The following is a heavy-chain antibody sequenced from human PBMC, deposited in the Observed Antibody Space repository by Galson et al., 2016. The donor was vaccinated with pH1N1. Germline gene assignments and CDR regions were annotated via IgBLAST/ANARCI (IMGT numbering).Heavy chain of an antibody. V-gene: IGHV4-31*03. J-gene: IGHJ3*01. CDR2: LDNSGST. D-gene: IGHD3-3*01. CDR3: ARRFFEYLEGLPTDAFDL. CDR1: GASVTRGDSY. Sequence: LSLTCTVSGASVTRGDSYWSWIRQHPGKGLEWIGYLDNSGSTYYKSSLKSRITISVDTSKNQVSLRLSSVTAADTAVYYCARRFFEYLEGLPTDAFDLWGPGTMVTVSS.